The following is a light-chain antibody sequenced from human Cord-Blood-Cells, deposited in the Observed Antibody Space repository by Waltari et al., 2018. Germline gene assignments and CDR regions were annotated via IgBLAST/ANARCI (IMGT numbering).Light chain of an antibody. CDR1: QSVSSY. CDR2: DAS. V-gene: IGKV3-11*01. CDR3: QQRSNWPPLT. Sequence: ILLTHTQATLPLSPGERATLPCRSSQSVSSYLSWYPQKPGQAPRLLIYDASNRATGIPARFSGSGSGTDFTLTNSSLEPEDFAVYFCQQRSNWPPLTFGGGTKVEIK. J-gene: IGKJ4*01.